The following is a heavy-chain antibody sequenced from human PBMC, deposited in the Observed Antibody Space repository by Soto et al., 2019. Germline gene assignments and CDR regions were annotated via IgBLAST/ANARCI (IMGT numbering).Heavy chain of an antibody. CDR3: ARHAGTTKRRRWFDS. D-gene: IGHD4-17*01. CDR2: IRYDVTT. V-gene: IGHV4-39*01. CDR1: GGSIRSTDYF. J-gene: IGHJ5*01. Sequence: QLQLQESGPGLAKPSETLSLPCTVSGGSIRSTDYFWGWIRQPPGRVLDWSVSIRYDVTTGYNQPLRSRVTTTMDTSKNQFSLRLSSVAAADTAVYYCARHAGTTKRRRWFDSWGQGTPVTVSS.